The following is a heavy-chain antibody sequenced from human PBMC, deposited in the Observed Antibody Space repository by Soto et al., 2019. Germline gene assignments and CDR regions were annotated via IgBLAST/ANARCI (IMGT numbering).Heavy chain of an antibody. CDR1: GFTFSSYG. Sequence: SLRLSCAASGFTFSSYGMHWVRQAPGQGLEWVAVISYDGSNKYYADSVKGRFTISRDNSKNTLYLQMNSLRAEDTAVYYCAKVEYSSGWHRRNCALEYKYYFDYWGQGTLVTVSS. D-gene: IGHD6-19*01. J-gene: IGHJ4*02. CDR3: AKVEYSSGWHRRNCALEYKYYFDY. CDR2: ISYDGSNK. V-gene: IGHV3-30*18.